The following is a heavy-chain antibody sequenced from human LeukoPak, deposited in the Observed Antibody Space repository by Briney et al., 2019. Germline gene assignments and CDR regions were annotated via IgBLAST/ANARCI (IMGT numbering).Heavy chain of an antibody. V-gene: IGHV3-48*02. J-gene: IGHJ4*02. Sequence: GGSLRLSCAASAFTFSRYSMNWVRQAPGKGLEWVSYISHTSTIIYYADSVKGRFTISRDNAKNSVYLQMSSPRDEDTAVYYCVRDRDWSFDYWGQGTLVTVSS. CDR3: VRDRDWSFDY. CDR2: ISHTSTII. CDR1: AFTFSRYS. D-gene: IGHD2-21*02.